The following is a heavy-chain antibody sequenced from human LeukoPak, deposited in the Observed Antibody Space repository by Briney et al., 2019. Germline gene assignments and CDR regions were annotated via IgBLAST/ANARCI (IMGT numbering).Heavy chain of an antibody. J-gene: IGHJ5*02. D-gene: IGHD5/OR15-5a*01. CDR2: IYYSGST. Sequence: SETLSLTCTVSGGSINSRSYYWVWIRQPPGEGLEWIGNIYYSGSTHYNPSLKSRVTISVDTSKNQFSLKLSSVTAADTAVYYCARRVSAVDLGRFDPWGQGTLVTVSS. CDR1: GGSINSRSYY. CDR3: ARRVSAVDLGRFDP. V-gene: IGHV4-39*01.